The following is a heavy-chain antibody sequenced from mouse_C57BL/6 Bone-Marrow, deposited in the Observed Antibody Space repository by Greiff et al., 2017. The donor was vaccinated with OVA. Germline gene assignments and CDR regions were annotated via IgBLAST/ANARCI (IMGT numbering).Heavy chain of an antibody. CDR2: IDPEDGET. D-gene: IGHD2-3*01. J-gene: IGHJ2*01. CDR1: GFNIKDYY. V-gene: IGHV14-2*01. CDR3: ARLGDGYFDY. Sequence: EVQLQESGAELVKPGASVKLSCTASGFNIKDYYMHWVKQRTEQGLEWIGRIDPEDGETKDAPKFQGKATITADTSSNTAYLQLSSLTSEDTAVYYCARLGDGYFDYWGQGTTLTVSS.